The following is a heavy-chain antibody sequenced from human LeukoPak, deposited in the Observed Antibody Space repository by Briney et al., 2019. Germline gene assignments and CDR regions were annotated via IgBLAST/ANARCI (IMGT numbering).Heavy chain of an antibody. D-gene: IGHD2-2*01. Sequence: GRSLRLSCSAPGFTFSSYAMHWVRQAPGKGLEWVAVISYDGSNEYYADSVKGRFTISRDNSNNTLYLQMNSVRADDTAVYSCARGRPMTSASCYLNYWGQGTLVTVSS. J-gene: IGHJ4*02. CDR3: ARGRPMTSASCYLNY. CDR1: GFTFSSYA. V-gene: IGHV3-30-3*01. CDR2: ISYDGSNE.